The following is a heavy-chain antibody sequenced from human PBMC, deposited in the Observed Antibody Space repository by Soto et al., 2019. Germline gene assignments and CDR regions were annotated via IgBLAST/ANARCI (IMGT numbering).Heavy chain of an antibody. CDR1: GGTFSSYA. Sequence: QVQLVQSGAEVNKPGSSVKVSCKTSGGTFSSYAISWVRQAPGQGLEWMGGIIPMFGTANYAQKFQGRVTITADESTSTAYMELSSLRSEDTAVYYCARSRANYYDSRGYYYSTFDYWGQGTLVTVSS. CDR3: ARSRANYYDSRGYYYSTFDY. V-gene: IGHV1-69*12. CDR2: IIPMFGTA. D-gene: IGHD3-22*01. J-gene: IGHJ4*02.